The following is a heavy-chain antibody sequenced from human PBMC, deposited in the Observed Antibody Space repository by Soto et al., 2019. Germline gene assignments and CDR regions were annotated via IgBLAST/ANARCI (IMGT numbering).Heavy chain of an antibody. Sequence: HPGGSLRISCAASGFTFSNYDMHWVRQVTGKGLEWVSTIGTAGDTYYPGSVKGRFTISRENAKNSLYLQMNSLRAEDTAVYYCAKGFYSSSFDYWGQGTLVTVSS. CDR2: IGTAGDT. J-gene: IGHJ4*02. V-gene: IGHV3-13*01. D-gene: IGHD6-6*01. CDR3: AKGFYSSSFDY. CDR1: GFTFSNYD.